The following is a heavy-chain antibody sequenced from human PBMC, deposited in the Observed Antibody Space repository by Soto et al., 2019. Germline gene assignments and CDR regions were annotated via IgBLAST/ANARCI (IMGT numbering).Heavy chain of an antibody. CDR2: ISPYNGNT. CDR1: GYTFTSYG. Sequence: QVQLVQSGAEVKKPGASVKVSCKASGYTFTSYGISWVRQAPGQGLEWMGWISPYNGNTNYAQKLQGRVTMTTDTSPSTAYMELRSRGSGDTAVYYWAGDEAAHTFDPWGQGILVTVSS. V-gene: IGHV1-18*01. J-gene: IGHJ5*02. D-gene: IGHD6-13*01. CDR3: AGDEAAHTFDP.